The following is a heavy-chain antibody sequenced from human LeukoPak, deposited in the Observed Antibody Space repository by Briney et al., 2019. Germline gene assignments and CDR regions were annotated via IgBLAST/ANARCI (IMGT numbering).Heavy chain of an antibody. Sequence: SETLSLTCTVSGGSINSADYYWSWIRQPPGKGLEWIAYIYYNGNTDYNPSLNSRVTISIDTSKNQFSPKLTSVTAADTAMYYCVRVTEDNGDAFDIWGQGTMVTVSS. CDR1: GGSINSADYY. CDR2: IYYNGNT. CDR3: VRVTEDNGDAFDI. D-gene: IGHD1-14*01. J-gene: IGHJ3*02. V-gene: IGHV4-30-4*08.